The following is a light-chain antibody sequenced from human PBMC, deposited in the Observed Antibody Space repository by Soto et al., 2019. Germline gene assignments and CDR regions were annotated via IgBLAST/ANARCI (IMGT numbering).Light chain of an antibody. CDR3: AAGNDSLPGPV. J-gene: IGLJ3*02. CDR2: RNN. Sequence: QSVLTQPPSASETPGQRVTISCTGSNSNIGNNFAYWYQQFPGTAPKLLISRNNQRPSGVPDRFSGSKSGTSASLAISGLRAEDEADYYCAAGNDSLPGPVFGEGTKLTVL. CDR1: NSNIGNNF. V-gene: IGLV1-47*01.